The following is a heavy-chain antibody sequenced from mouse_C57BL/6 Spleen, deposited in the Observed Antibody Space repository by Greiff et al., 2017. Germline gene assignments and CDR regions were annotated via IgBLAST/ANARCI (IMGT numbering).Heavy chain of an antibody. CDR2: IYPGDGDT. D-gene: IGHD1-1*01. V-gene: IGHV1-82*01. CDR3: ARSAITTVVATPGNYAMDY. J-gene: IGHJ4*01. Sequence: QVQLQQSGPELVKPGASVKISCKASGYAFSSSWMNWVKQRPGKGLEWIGRIYPGDGDTNYNGKFKGKATLTADKSSSTAYMQLSSLTSEDSAVYFCARSAITTVVATPGNYAMDYWGQGTLVTVSS. CDR1: GYAFSSSW.